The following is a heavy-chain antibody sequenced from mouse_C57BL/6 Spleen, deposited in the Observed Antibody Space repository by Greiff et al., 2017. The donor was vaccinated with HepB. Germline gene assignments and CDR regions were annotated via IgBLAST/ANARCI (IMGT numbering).Heavy chain of an antibody. D-gene: IGHD1-2*01. Sequence: DVKLVESGGGLVKPGGSLKLSCAASGFTFSDYGMHWVRQAPEKGLEWVAYISSGSSTIYYADTVKGRFTISRDNAKNTLFLQMTSLRSEDTAMYYCARPSLLRYFDYWGQGTTLTVSS. CDR1: GFTFSDYG. V-gene: IGHV5-17*01. CDR3: ARPSLLRYFDY. CDR2: ISSGSSTI. J-gene: IGHJ2*01.